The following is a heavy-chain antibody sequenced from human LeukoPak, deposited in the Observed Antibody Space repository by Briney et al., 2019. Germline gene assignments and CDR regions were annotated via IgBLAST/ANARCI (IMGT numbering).Heavy chain of an antibody. D-gene: IGHD3-22*01. CDR2: IIPILGIA. Sequence: ASVKVSCKASGGTFSSYAISWVRQAPGQGLEWMGRIIPILGIANYAQKFQGRVTITADKSTSTAYMELSSLRSEDTAVYYCATIETTGPSNSIVVVDYWGQGTLVTVPS. V-gene: IGHV1-69*04. CDR1: GGTFSSYA. CDR3: ATIETTGPSNSIVVVDY. J-gene: IGHJ4*02.